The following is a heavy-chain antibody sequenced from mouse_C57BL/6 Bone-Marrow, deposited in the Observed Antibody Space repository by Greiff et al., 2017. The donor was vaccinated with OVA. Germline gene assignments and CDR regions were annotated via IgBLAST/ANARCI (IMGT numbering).Heavy chain of an antibody. J-gene: IGHJ3*01. CDR2: IDPENGDT. CDR1: GFNIKDDY. CDR3: TTERDYAWFAY. D-gene: IGHD2-4*01. Sequence: DVQLQESGAELVRPGASVKLSCTASGFNIKDDYMHWVKQRPEQGLEWIGWIDPENGDTEYASKFQGKATITADTSSNTAYLQLSSLTSEDTAVYYCTTERDYAWFAYWGQGTLVTVSA. V-gene: IGHV14-4*01.